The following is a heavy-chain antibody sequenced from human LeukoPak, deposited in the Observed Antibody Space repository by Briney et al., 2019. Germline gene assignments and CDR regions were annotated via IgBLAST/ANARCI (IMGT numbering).Heavy chain of an antibody. Sequence: PSETLSLTCAVYGGSFSGYYWSWIRQPPGKGLEWIGEINHSGSTNYNPSLKSRVIISVDTSKNQFSLKLSSVTAADTAVYYCARGRTWYGYWGQGTLVTVSS. V-gene: IGHV4-34*01. CDR3: ARGRTWYGY. CDR2: INHSGST. D-gene: IGHD6-13*01. J-gene: IGHJ4*02. CDR1: GGSFSGYY.